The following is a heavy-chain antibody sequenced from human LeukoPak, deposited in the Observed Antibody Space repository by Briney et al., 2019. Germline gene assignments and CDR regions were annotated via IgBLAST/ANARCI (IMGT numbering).Heavy chain of an antibody. CDR2: IYYSGST. V-gene: IGHV4-31*03. CDR1: GGSISSGGYY. Sequence: SETLSLTCTVSGGSISSGGYYWSWIRQHPGKGLEWIGYIYYSGSTYYNPSLKSRVTISVDTSKNQFSLKLSSVTAADTAVYCCARDVFGEAAAGVDYWGQGTLVTVSS. J-gene: IGHJ4*02. CDR3: ARDVFGEAAAGVDY. D-gene: IGHD6-13*01.